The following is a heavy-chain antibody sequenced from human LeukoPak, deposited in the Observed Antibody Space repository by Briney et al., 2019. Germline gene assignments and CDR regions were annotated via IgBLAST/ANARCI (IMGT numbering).Heavy chain of an antibody. D-gene: IGHD4-17*01. CDR1: GGSISSSNYY. Sequence: ETLSLTCIVSGGSISSSNYYWGWIRQSPGKGLEWVSTISGSGRAPFYADSVKGRFTISRDNSKNTLYLQMNSLTAADTAVYYCARDHLRGLDAFDIWGQGTMVTVSS. J-gene: IGHJ3*02. V-gene: IGHV3-23*01. CDR3: ARDHLRGLDAFDI. CDR2: ISGSGRAP.